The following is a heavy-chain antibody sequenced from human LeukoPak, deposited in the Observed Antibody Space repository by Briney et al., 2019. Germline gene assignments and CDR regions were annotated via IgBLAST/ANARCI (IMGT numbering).Heavy chain of an antibody. CDR1: GGSIRSYY. J-gene: IGHJ3*02. CDR2: IYYSGST. D-gene: IGHD3-9*01. Sequence: KTSETLSLTCTVSGGSIRSYYWSWIRQPPGKGLEWIGYIYYSGSTNYNPSLKSRVTISVETSKNQFSLKLSSVTAADTAVYYCARFDAPHDAFDIWGQGTMVTVSS. V-gene: IGHV4-59*12. CDR3: ARFDAPHDAFDI.